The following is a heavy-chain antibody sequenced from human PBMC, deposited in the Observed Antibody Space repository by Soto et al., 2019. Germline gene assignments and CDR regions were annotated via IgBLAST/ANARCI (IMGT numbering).Heavy chain of an antibody. Sequence: PSETLSLACTVSGGSISSSSYYWGWIRQPPGKGLEWIGSIYYSGSTYYNPSLKSRVTISVDTSKSQFSLKLSSVTAADTAVYYCASSAWPLDYWGQGTLVTVSS. CDR3: ASSAWPLDY. V-gene: IGHV4-39*01. J-gene: IGHJ4*02. CDR2: IYYSGST. D-gene: IGHD6-19*01. CDR1: GGSISSSSYY.